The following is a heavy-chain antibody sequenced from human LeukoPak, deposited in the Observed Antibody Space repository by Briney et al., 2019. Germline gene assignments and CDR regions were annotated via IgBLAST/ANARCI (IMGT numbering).Heavy chain of an antibody. CDR1: SESFSGYS. CDR3: AKELIPGSRRINYGMDV. V-gene: IGHV3-23*01. CDR2: ISGSGGST. Sequence: PSETLSLTCAVYSESFSGYSYIWIRQAPGKGLEWVSAISGSGGSTYYADSVKGRFTISRDNSKNTLYLQMNSLRAEDTAVYYCAKELIPGSRRINYGMDVWGQGTTVTVSS. D-gene: IGHD3-10*01. J-gene: IGHJ6*02.